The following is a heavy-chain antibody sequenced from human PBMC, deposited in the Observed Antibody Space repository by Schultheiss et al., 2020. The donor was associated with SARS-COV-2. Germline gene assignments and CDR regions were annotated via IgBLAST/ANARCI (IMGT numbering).Heavy chain of an antibody. V-gene: IGHV3-73*01. J-gene: IGHJ6*02. CDR3: TRHATSSGYDYYYGMDV. D-gene: IGHD5-12*01. CDR1: GFTFSGSA. Sequence: GGSLRLSCAASGFTFSGSAMHWVRQASGKGLEWVGRIRSKANSYATAYAASVKGRFTISRDDSKNTAYLQMNSLKTEDTAVYYCTRHATSSGYDYYYGMDVWGQGSLVTVSS. CDR2: IRSKANSYAT.